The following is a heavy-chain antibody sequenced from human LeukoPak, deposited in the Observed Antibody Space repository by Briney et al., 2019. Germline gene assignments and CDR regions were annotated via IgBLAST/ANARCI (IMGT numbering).Heavy chain of an antibody. CDR1: GFTLSSYW. D-gene: IGHD3-22*01. J-gene: IGHJ1*01. CDR2: IKSDGRT. V-gene: IGHV3-74*01. Sequence: GGSLRLSCAAPGFTLSSYWMHWVRQAPGKGLVWVSRIKSDGRTNYADSVKGRFTISRDNAKNTVSLQMNSLRAEDTGVYYCATAPSEIGGYYPEYFRHWGQGTLVIVSS. CDR3: ATAPSEIGGYYPEYFRH.